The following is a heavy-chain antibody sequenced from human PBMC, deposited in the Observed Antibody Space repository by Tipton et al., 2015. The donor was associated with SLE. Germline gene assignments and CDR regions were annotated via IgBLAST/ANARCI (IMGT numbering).Heavy chain of an antibody. CDR3: ARAPGLERSYSYYYYMDV. V-gene: IGHV4-34*01. D-gene: IGHD1-1*01. CDR1: GGSFSGYY. Sequence: TLSLTCAVYGGSFSGYYWSWIRQPPGKGLEWIGEINHSGGTNYNPSLKSRVTISVDTSKNQVSLRLSSVTAADTAVYYCARAPGLERSYSYYYYMDVWGKGTTVTVSS. CDR2: INHSGGT. J-gene: IGHJ6*03.